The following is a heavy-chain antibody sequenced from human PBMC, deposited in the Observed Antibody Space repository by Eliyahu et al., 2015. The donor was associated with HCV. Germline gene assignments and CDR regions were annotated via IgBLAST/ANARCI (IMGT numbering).Heavy chain of an antibody. CDR2: IYYSGST. J-gene: IGHJ4*02. V-gene: IGHV4-61*01. Sequence: QVQLQESGPGLVKPSETLSLTCTVSVGXVSSESYYWSWIRQPPGKGLEFIGYIYYSGSTSYSPSLKSRVAISVDTSKNQFSLRLRSVTAADTAVYYCVRLRGGSSGADYWGQGTQVTVSS. CDR3: VRLRGGSSGADY. D-gene: IGHD6-6*01. CDR1: VGXVSSESYY.